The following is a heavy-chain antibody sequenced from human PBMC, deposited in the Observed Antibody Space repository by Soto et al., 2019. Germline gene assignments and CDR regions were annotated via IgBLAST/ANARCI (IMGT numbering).Heavy chain of an antibody. CDR1: GGSVSGYY. CDR2: IYYFGST. CDR3: ERDLLNGSSYSGTDV. J-gene: IGHJ6*02. Sequence: SETLSLTCTVSGGSVSGYYWNWIRQPPGKGLEWIGYIYYFGSTNYNPSLKSRVTISVDTSKNQFSLKLTSVTAADTAVYYCERDLLNGSSYSGTDVWGQGTTVTVYS. V-gene: IGHV4-59*02. D-gene: IGHD1-26*01.